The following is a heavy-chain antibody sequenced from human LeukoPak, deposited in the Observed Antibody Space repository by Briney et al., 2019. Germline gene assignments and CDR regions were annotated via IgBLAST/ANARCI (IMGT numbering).Heavy chain of an antibody. CDR2: IYTSGST. CDR3: ARFRSKWLRSTGWFDY. D-gene: IGHD5-12*01. Sequence: PSETLSLTCTVSGGSISSGSYYWSWIRQPAGKGLEWIGRIYTSGSTNYNPSLKSRVTMSVDTSKNQFSLKLSSVTAADTAVYYCARFRSKWLRSTGWFDYWGQGTLVTVSS. CDR1: GGSISSGSYY. V-gene: IGHV4-61*02. J-gene: IGHJ4*02.